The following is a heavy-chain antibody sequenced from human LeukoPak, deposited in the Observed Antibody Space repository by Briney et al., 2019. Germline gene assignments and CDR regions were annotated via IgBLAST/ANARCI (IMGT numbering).Heavy chain of an antibody. Sequence: ASVTVSCKASGYTFTGYYMHWVRQAPGQGLEWMGWINPNSGGTNYAQKFQGRVTMTRDTSISTAYMELSRLRSDDTAVYYCARTPTTVTTWDHWGQGTLVTVSS. J-gene: IGHJ4*02. CDR3: ARTPTTVTTWDH. V-gene: IGHV1-2*02. CDR1: GYTFTGYY. CDR2: INPNSGGT. D-gene: IGHD4-17*01.